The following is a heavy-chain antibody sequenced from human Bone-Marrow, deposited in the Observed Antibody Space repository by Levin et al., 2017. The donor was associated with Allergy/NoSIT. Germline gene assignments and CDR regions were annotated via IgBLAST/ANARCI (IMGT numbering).Heavy chain of an antibody. CDR3: ARDFALCVGECRTEACEV. V-gene: IGHV3-48*02. CDR2: ISSSSRTI. J-gene: IGHJ3*01. Sequence: PGGSLRLSCTASGFSLSTYGMNWVRQAPGKGLEWVSYISSSSRTISYADSVKGRFTISRDNSKNSVNLQMKSLREEDTAVYYCARDFALCVGECRTEACEVWGQGTMVTVSS. D-gene: IGHD3-10*01. CDR1: GFSLSTYG.